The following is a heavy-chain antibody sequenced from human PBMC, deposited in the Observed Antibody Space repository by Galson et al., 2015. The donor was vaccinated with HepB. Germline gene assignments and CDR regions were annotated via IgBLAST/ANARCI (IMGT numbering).Heavy chain of an antibody. CDR3: ARDRMGGDYGDYSFDY. CDR1: GFTFRSYS. CDR2: ISSGSVTI. J-gene: IGHJ4*02. D-gene: IGHD4-17*01. V-gene: IGHV3-48*01. Sequence: SLRLSCAASGFTFRSYSMNWVRQSPGKGLELVSHISSGSVTIYYADSVKGRSTISRDNAKSSLYLQMNSLRAEDTAVYYCARDRMGGDYGDYSFDYWGQGTLVTVSS.